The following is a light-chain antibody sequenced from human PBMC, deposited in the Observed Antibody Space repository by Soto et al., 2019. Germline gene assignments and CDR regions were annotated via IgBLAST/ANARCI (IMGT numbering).Light chain of an antibody. CDR1: QSAGNF. Sequence: EIGMTQSPAPLSLSPGETASLPRRASQSAGNFLAWYQQKPGQAPGLLIYYISTRATGIPARFSGSGSGTEFTLTINSLQSEDSAVYYCQQHNQWPITFGQGTRREIK. J-gene: IGKJ5*01. CDR3: QQHNQWPIT. V-gene: IGKV3D-15*01. CDR2: YIS.